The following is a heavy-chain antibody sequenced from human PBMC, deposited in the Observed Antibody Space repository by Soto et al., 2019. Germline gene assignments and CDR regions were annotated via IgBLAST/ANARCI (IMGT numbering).Heavy chain of an antibody. V-gene: IGHV1-2*04. CDR3: ARLGDMRWDIVATRHDRPGFDY. J-gene: IGHJ4*02. Sequence: ASVKVSCKASGYTFTGYYMHWVRQAPGQGLEWMGWINPNSGGTDYAQKFQGWVTMTRDTSISTAYMELSRLRSDDTAVYYCARLGDMRWDIVATRHDRPGFDYWGQGTLVTVSS. CDR1: GYTFTGYY. CDR2: INPNSGGT. D-gene: IGHD5-12*01.